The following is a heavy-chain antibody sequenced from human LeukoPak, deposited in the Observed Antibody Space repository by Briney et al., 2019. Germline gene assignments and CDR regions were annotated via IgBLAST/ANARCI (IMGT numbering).Heavy chain of an antibody. CDR2: IQYDGKNS. CDR1: GFTFNDYG. Sequence: GGSLRLSCAASGFTFNDYGMHWVRQAPGKGLEWVAFIQYDGKNSYYADSVKGRFTISRDNSKNTLSLQMNSLRAEDTAVYYCAKSGGSGYSEYYYDYWGQGTLVTVSS. D-gene: IGHD3-22*01. V-gene: IGHV3-30*02. CDR3: AKSGGSGYSEYYYDY. J-gene: IGHJ4*02.